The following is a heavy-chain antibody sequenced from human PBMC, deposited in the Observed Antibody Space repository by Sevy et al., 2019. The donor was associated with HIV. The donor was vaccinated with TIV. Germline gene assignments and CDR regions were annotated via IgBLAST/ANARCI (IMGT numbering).Heavy chain of an antibody. Sequence: SETLSLTCTVSGGSVSSGSYYWSWIRQPPGKGLEWIGYIYYSGSTNYNPSLKSRVTISVDTSKNQFSLKLSSVTAADTAVYYCARTSGEFHDFWSGFYYYYHGMDVWGQGTTVTVSS. CDR1: GGSVSSGSYY. CDR3: ARTSGEFHDFWSGFYYYYHGMDV. V-gene: IGHV4-61*01. J-gene: IGHJ6*02. CDR2: IYYSGST. D-gene: IGHD3-3*01.